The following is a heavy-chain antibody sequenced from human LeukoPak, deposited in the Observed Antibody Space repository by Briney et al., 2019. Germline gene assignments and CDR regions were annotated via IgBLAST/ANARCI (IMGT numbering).Heavy chain of an antibody. D-gene: IGHD6-19*01. V-gene: IGHV3-53*01. J-gene: IGHJ4*02. CDR2: IYSGGAT. CDR1: GFDVGRNY. Sequence: GGSLRLSCAASGFDVGRNYMTWVRQAPGKGLEWVSFIYSGGATYYADSVRGRFTISRDSSKNTLYLQMNSLRAEDTAVYYCARDQGAVAGPDYWGQGTLVTVSS. CDR3: ARDQGAVAGPDY.